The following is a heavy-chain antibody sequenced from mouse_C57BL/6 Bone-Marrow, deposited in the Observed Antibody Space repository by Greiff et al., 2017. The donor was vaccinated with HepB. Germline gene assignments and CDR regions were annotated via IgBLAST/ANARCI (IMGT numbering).Heavy chain of an antibody. CDR2: IDPSDSYT. J-gene: IGHJ4*01. CDR3: ARGNYYGSSFLYYYAMDY. D-gene: IGHD1-1*01. CDR1: GYTFTSYW. Sequence: QVQLQQPGAELVKPGASVKMSCKASGYTFTSYWMQWVKQRPGQGLEWIGEIDPSDSYTNYNQKFKGKATLTVDTSSSTAYMQLSSLTSEDSAVYYCARGNYYGSSFLYYYAMDYWGQGTSVTVSS. V-gene: IGHV1-50*01.